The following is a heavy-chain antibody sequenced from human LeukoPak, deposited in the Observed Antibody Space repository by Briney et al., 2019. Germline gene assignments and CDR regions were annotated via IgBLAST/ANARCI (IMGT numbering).Heavy chain of an antibody. CDR2: IYYSGST. CDR3: ARTDILTGYYRTFDY. J-gene: IGHJ4*02. D-gene: IGHD3-9*01. CDR1: GGSVSSGGYY. Sequence: SETLSLTCTVSGGSVSSGGYYWSWIRQHPGKGLEWIRYIYYSGSTYYNPSLKSRVTISVDTSKNQFSLKLSSVTAADTAVYYCARTDILTGYYRTFDYWGQGTLVTVSS. V-gene: IGHV4-31*03.